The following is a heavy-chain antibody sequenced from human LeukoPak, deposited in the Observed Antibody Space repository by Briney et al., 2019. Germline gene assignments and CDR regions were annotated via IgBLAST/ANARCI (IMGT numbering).Heavy chain of an antibody. V-gene: IGHV3-23*01. CDR3: AKFFSSSAYCSSTSCDGADAFDI. CDR1: GFTFSSYW. D-gene: IGHD2-2*01. Sequence: GGSLRLSCAASGFTFSSYWMSWVRQAPGKGLEWVSAIGGSGGSTYYADSVKGRFTISRDNSKNTLYLQMNSLRAEDTAVYYCAKFFSSSAYCSSTSCDGADAFDIWGQGTMVTVSS. CDR2: IGGSGGST. J-gene: IGHJ3*02.